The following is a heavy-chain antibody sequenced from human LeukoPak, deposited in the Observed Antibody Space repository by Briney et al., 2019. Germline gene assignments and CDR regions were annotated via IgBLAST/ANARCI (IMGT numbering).Heavy chain of an antibody. V-gene: IGHV3-73*01. CDR3: TRRTPYSSGSTSFDY. Sequence: GGSLRLSCAASGFTFSGSAMHWVRQASGKGLEWVGRIRSKANSYATAYAASVKGRFTISRDDSKNTAYLQMNSLKTEDTAVYYCTRRTPYSSGSTSFDYRGQGTLVTVSS. J-gene: IGHJ4*02. CDR2: IRSKANSYAT. CDR1: GFTFSGSA. D-gene: IGHD6-19*01.